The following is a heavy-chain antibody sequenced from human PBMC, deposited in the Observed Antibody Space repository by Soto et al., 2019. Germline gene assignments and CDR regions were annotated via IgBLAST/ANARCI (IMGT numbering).Heavy chain of an antibody. Sequence: SETLSLTCAVYGGSFSGYYWSWIRQPPGKGLEWIGEINHSGSTNYNPSLKSRVTISVDTSKNQFSLKLSSVTAADTAVYYCARRVLEWLYYYYGMDVWGQGTTVTAP. CDR2: INHSGST. CDR3: ARRVLEWLYYYYGMDV. D-gene: IGHD3-3*01. CDR1: GGSFSGYY. V-gene: IGHV4-34*01. J-gene: IGHJ6*02.